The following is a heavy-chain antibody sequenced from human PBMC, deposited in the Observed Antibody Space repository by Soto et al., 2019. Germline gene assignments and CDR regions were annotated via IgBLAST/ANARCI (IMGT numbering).Heavy chain of an antibody. Sequence: GGSLRLSCAASGFTFSSYAMSWVRQAPGKGLEWVSAISGSGGSTYYADSVKGRFTISRDNSKNTLYLQMNSLRAEDTAVYYCAKPLRGGIVVVVAATYFDYWGQGTLVTVSS. J-gene: IGHJ4*02. CDR1: GFTFSSYA. CDR3: AKPLRGGIVVVVAATYFDY. V-gene: IGHV3-23*01. D-gene: IGHD2-15*01. CDR2: ISGSGGST.